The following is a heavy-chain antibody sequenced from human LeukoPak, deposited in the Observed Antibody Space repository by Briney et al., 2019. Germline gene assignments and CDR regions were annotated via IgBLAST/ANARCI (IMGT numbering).Heavy chain of an antibody. CDR1: GFTFSSYG. CDR2: ISYDGSNK. V-gene: IGHV3-30*03. J-gene: IGHJ4*02. D-gene: IGHD5-24*01. CDR3: ASGYNHYFDY. Sequence: GRSLRLSCAASGFTFSSYGMHWVRQAPGKGLEWVAVISYDGSNKYYADSVKGRFTISRDNSKNTLYLQMNSLRAEDTAVYYCASGYNHYFDYWGQGTLVTVSS.